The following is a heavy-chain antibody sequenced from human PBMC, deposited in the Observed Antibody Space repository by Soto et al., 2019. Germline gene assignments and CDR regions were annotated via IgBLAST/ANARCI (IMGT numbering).Heavy chain of an antibody. Sequence: GGSLRLSCAASGFSFSTYGMHWVRQAPGKGLEWVAAISHDGSNKYYADSVKGRFTISRDNSKNTLYLQMNSLRAEDTAVYYCAKDQNPWVAVPVDFDYWGQGTLVTVSS. CDR2: ISHDGSNK. D-gene: IGHD6-19*01. V-gene: IGHV3-30*18. CDR1: GFSFSTYG. J-gene: IGHJ4*02. CDR3: AKDQNPWVAVPVDFDY.